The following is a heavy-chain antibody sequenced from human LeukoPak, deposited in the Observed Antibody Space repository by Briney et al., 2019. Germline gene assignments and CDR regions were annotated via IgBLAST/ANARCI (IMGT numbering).Heavy chain of an antibody. V-gene: IGHV3-53*01. CDR2: FYVGGAT. D-gene: IGHD5-18*01. CDR3: ARRERLGYSHGRGTLDI. Sequence: GRSLRLSCAVSGFSVTNNYMSWVRQAPGKGLEWVSVFYVGGATYYADSVKGRFTISRDNSENTLYLQMSNLRAEDTALYYCARRERLGYSHGRGTLDIWGQGTMVTVSS. CDR1: GFSVTNNY. J-gene: IGHJ3*02.